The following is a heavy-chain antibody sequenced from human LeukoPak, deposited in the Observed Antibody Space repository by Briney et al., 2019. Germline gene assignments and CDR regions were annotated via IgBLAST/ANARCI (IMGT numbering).Heavy chain of an antibody. CDR1: GASISSYY. CDR2: IFYRGAT. V-gene: IGHV4-59*01. CDR3: ASGPYPAAGTDHQFDY. J-gene: IGHJ4*02. Sequence: PSETLSLTCTVSGASISSYYWSWIRQPPGKGLDWIGYIFYRGATHYNPSLKSRVTISVDTSKNQFSLRLTSVTAADTAVYYCASGPYPAAGTDHQFDYWGQGILVTVFS. D-gene: IGHD6-13*01.